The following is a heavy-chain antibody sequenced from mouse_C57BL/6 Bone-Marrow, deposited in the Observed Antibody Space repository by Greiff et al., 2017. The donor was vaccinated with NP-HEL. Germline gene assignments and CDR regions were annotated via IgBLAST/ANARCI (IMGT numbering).Heavy chain of an antibody. V-gene: IGHV1-18*01. CDR1: GYTFTDSN. CDR3: ARDNYYGSSFHYFDY. Sequence: VQLQQSGPELVKPGASVKIPCKASGYTFTDSNMDWVKQSHGKSLEWIGDINPNNGGTIYNQKFKGKATLTVDKSSSTAYMELRSLTSEDTAVYYCARDNYYGSSFHYFDYWGQGTTLPVSS. D-gene: IGHD1-1*01. CDR2: INPNNGGT. J-gene: IGHJ2*01.